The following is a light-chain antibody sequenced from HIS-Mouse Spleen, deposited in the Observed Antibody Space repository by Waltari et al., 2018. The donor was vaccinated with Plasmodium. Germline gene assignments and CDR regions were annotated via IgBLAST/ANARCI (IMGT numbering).Light chain of an antibody. CDR2: EDI. CDR3: YSTDSSGNHRV. J-gene: IGLJ3*02. Sequence: SYELTQPPSLSVSPGQPARITCPADALPKKYAYRYQQKSGQAPVLVIYEDIKRPSGIPERFSGSSSGTMATLTISGAQVEDEADYYCYSTDSSGNHRVFGGGTKLTVL. CDR1: ALPKKY. V-gene: IGLV3-10*01.